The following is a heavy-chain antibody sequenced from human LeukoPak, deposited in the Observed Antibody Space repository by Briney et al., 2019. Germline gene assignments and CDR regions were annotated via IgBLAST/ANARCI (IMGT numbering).Heavy chain of an antibody. V-gene: IGHV3-15*01. J-gene: IGHJ4*02. CDR2: IKSKTDGGTT. D-gene: IGHD3-22*01. Sequence: PGGSLRLSCAASGFTFSSYGMHWARQAPGKGLEWVGRIKSKTDGGTTDYAAPVKGRFTISRDDSKNTLYLQMNSLRAEDTAVYYCARVQLGYYYDSSGYGGFDYWGQGTLVTVSS. CDR3: ARVQLGYYYDSSGYGGFDY. CDR1: GFTFSSYG.